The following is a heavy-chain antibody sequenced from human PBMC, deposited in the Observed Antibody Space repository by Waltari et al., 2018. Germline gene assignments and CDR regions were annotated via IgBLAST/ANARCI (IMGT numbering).Heavy chain of an antibody. Sequence: QVQLQQWGAGLLKPSETLSLTCAVYGGSFSGYYWSWIRPPPGKGLEWVAVIWYEGSNKYYADSVKGRFTISRDNSKNTLYLQMNSLRAEDTAVYYCARDFFEYSSSSGFVDYWGQGTMVTVSS. CDR1: GGSFSGYY. V-gene: IGHV3-33*08. J-gene: IGHJ4*02. D-gene: IGHD6-6*01. CDR3: ARDFFEYSSSSGFVDY. CDR2: IWYEGSNK.